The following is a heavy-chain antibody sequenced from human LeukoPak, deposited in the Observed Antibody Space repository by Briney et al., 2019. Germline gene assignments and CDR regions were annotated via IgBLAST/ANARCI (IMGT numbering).Heavy chain of an antibody. V-gene: IGHV1-18*01. CDR1: GYTFTIYA. D-gene: IGHD6-13*01. J-gene: IGHJ6*02. Sequence: ASVKVSCTASGYTFTIYAINWVRQAPGQGLEWMGWISAYDGDTNFAQSFQGRVTMTTDTSTNTVYMELRSLISDDTAVYYCARDPLRSTWSTYYYTMDVWGQGTTVIVSS. CDR3: ARDPLRSTWSTYYYTMDV. CDR2: ISAYDGDT.